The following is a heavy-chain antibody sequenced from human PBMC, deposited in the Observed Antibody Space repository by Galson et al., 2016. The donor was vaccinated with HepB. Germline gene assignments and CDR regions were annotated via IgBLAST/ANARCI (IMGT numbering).Heavy chain of an antibody. CDR2: IHSSGTS. V-gene: IGHV4-39*01. CDR1: GDSISNVGRH. Sequence: TLSLTCTVSGDSISNVGRHWGWFRQSPGMGLEYIGGIHSSGTSYYNPSLTSRVSVSADTSRNQFFLSLTSVTAADAAIYYCVRLGTAAAVANRRGSIYWSQGTRVTVSS. J-gene: IGHJ4*02. D-gene: IGHD6-25*01. CDR3: VRLGTAAAVANRRGSIY.